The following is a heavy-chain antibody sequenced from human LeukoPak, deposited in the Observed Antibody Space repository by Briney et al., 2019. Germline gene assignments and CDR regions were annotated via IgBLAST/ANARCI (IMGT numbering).Heavy chain of an antibody. CDR1: GFTFSSYA. V-gene: IGHV3-23*01. CDR3: AREGLGTVGKAGTFDY. CDR2: ISGSGENT. D-gene: IGHD6-13*01. Sequence: PGGSLRLSCAASGFTFSSYALTWLRQAPGKGLAWVSTISGSGENTDYADSVKGRFTISRDNSKNTLSPRMNSLRAEDTAVYYCAREGLGTVGKAGTFDYWGQGTLVTVSS. J-gene: IGHJ4*02.